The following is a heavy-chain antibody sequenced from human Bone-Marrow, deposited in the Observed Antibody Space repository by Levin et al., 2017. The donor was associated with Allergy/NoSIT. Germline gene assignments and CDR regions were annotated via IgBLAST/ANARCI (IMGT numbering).Heavy chain of an antibody. V-gene: IGHV3-23*01. CDR3: AKSQYLLWDAFNL. J-gene: IGHJ3*01. CDR1: GFTFSTYG. D-gene: IGHD2-2*01. CDR2: ITGTGDNT. Sequence: LSLTCASSGFTFSTYGMAWVRQAPGKGLEWVSTITGTGDNTYYADSVKGRFTISRDNSKNTLFVQMNGLRAEDTAIYYCAKSQYLLWDAFNLWGQGTMVTVSS.